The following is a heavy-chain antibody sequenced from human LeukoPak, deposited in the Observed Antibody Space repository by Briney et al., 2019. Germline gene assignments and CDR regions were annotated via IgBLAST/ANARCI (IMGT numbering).Heavy chain of an antibody. CDR3: ARGPREYSSGWHFDY. D-gene: IGHD6-19*01. J-gene: IGHJ4*02. CDR1: GGTFSSYA. V-gene: IGHV1-69*05. Sequence: ASVKVSCKASGGTFSSYAISWVRQAPGQGLEWMGRIIPIFGTANYAQKFQGRVTITTDESTSTAYMELSSLRSEDTAVYYGARGPREYSSGWHFDYWGQGTLVTVSS. CDR2: IIPIFGTA.